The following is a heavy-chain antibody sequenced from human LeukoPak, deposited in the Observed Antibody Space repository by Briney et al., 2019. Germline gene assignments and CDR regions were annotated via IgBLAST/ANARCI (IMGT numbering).Heavy chain of an antibody. Sequence: PGGSLRLSCAASGFTFSSYAMSWVRQAPGKGLEWVSAISGSGGSTYCADSVKGRFTISRDNSKNTQYLQMNSLRGEDTAVYYCARVVSVSYCDSWGQGTLVTVSS. D-gene: IGHD2/OR15-2a*01. CDR2: ISGSGGST. CDR1: GFTFSSYA. V-gene: IGHV3-23*01. J-gene: IGHJ4*02. CDR3: ARVVSVSYCDS.